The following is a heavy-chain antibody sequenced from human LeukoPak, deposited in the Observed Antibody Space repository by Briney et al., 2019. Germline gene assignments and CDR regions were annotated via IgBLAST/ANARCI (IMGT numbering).Heavy chain of an antibody. Sequence: PSETLSLTCAVYGGSFSGYYWSWIRQPPGKGLEWIGEINHSGSTNYNPSLKSRVTISVDTSKNQFSLKLSSVTAADTAVYYCARGSIWNYWGQGTLVTVSP. CDR3: ARGSIWNY. J-gene: IGHJ4*02. CDR1: GGSFSGYY. D-gene: IGHD3-3*01. CDR2: INHSGST. V-gene: IGHV4-34*01.